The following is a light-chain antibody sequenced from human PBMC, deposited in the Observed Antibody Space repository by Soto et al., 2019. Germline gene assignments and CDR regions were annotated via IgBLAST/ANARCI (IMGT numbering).Light chain of an antibody. V-gene: IGLV2-8*01. CDR2: EVS. J-gene: IGLJ3*02. Sequence: QSVLTQPPSASGSPGQSVTISCTGTSSDVGGYNYVSWYQQHPGKAPKLMIYEVSKRPSGVPDRFSGSKSGNTASLTVSGLLAEDEADYYCSSHAVGNNIGVFGGGTKLTVL. CDR1: SSDVGGYNY. CDR3: SSHAVGNNIGV.